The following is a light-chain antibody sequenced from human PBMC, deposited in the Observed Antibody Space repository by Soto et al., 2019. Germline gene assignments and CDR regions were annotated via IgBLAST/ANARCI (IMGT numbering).Light chain of an antibody. V-gene: IGLV1-44*01. CDR2: SNN. CDR3: AAWHDSLNGYV. Sequence: QSVLTQPPSASGTPGQRVTISCSGSRSNIGSSTVNWYQQLPGTSPKLLIYSNNQRPSGVPDRFSGSKSGTSASLAISGLQSEAEYDYYCAAWHDSLNGYVFGTGAKV. CDR1: RSNIGSST. J-gene: IGLJ1*01.